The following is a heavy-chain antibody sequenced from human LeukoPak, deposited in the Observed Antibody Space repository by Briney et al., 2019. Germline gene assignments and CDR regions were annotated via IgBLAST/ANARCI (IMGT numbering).Heavy chain of an antibody. V-gene: IGHV1-2*02. Sequence: ASVKVSCKASGYTFANYYMYWVRQAPGQGLEWMGWINPNSGGTNYAQKFQGRVTMTRDTSISTAYMELSRLRSDDTAVYYCARVGMITFGGVIVPFDYWGQGTLVTVSS. D-gene: IGHD3-16*02. CDR3: ARVGMITFGGVIVPFDY. J-gene: IGHJ4*02. CDR1: GYTFANYY. CDR2: INPNSGGT.